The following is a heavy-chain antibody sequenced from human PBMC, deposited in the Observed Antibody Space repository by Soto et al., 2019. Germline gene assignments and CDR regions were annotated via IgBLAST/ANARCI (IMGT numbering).Heavy chain of an antibody. CDR2: IIPIFGTA. CDR1: GGTFSSYS. CDR3: ARDGGRHSGGIDY. J-gene: IGHJ4*02. Sequence: QVQLVQSGAEVKKPGSSVKVSCKASGGTFSSYSINWVRQAPGQGLEWMREIIPIFGTANYAQKFQGRVTITADETTSTAYMELSSLRSEDTAVYYCARDGGRHSGGIDYWGQGTRVTASS. D-gene: IGHD1-26*01. V-gene: IGHV1-69*01.